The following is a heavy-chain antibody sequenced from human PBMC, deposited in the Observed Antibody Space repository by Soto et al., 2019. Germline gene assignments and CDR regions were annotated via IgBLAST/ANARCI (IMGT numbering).Heavy chain of an antibody. CDR1: GFTVSSNY. V-gene: IGHV3-53*01. Sequence: PGGSLRLSCAASGFTVSSNYMSWVRQAPGKGLEWVSVIYSGGSTYYADSVKGRFTISRDNSKNTLYLQMNSLRAEDTAVYHCARDNDYGYYYYGMDVWGQGTTVTVSS. CDR2: IYSGGST. CDR3: ARDNDYGYYYYGMDV. D-gene: IGHD4-17*01. J-gene: IGHJ6*02.